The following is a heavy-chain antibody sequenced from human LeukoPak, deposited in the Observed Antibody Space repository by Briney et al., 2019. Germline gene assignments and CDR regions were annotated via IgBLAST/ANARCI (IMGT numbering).Heavy chain of an antibody. CDR2: IYPGDSGP. CDR3: GMSGDRVPLQDDVFDV. D-gene: IGHD1-26*01. J-gene: IGHJ3*01. V-gene: IGHV5-51*01. Sequence: GESLKISCVASGYTFSTHCIGWVRQMPGKGLEWMGIIYPGDSGPTYSPSYQGQVTISVDKSINTAYLQWSSLQASDTAMYYCGMSGDRVPLQDDVFDVWGQGTMVTVST. CDR1: GYTFSTHC.